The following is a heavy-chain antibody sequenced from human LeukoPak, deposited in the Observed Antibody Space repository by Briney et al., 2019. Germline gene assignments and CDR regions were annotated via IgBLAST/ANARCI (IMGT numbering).Heavy chain of an antibody. V-gene: IGHV1-8*01. Sequence: ASVKVSCKASGYTFTSYDINWVRQATGQGLEGMGWMNPNSGNTGYAQKFQGRVTMTRNTSISTAYMELSSLRSEDTAVYYCASYCSGGSCTYYYYGMDVWGQGTTVTVSS. D-gene: IGHD2-15*01. CDR2: MNPNSGNT. CDR3: ASYCSGGSCTYYYYGMDV. J-gene: IGHJ6*02. CDR1: GYTFTSYD.